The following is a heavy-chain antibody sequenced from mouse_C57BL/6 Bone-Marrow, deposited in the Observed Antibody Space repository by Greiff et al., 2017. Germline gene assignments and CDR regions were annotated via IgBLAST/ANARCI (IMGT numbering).Heavy chain of an antibody. D-gene: IGHD1-1*01. CDR2: INPGSGGT. CDR1: GYAFTNYL. CDR3: ARAHYGSFAD. V-gene: IGHV1-54*01. J-gene: IGHJ3*01. Sequence: VKLQESGAELVRPGTSVKVSCKASGYAFTNYLIEWVKQRPGQGLEWIGVINPGSGGTNYNEKFKGKATLTADKSSSTAYMQLSSLTSEDSAVYVFARAHYGSFADWGKGTLVTVSA.